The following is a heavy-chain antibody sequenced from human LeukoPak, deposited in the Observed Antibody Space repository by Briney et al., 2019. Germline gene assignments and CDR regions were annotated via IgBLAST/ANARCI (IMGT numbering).Heavy chain of an antibody. Sequence: PGGSLRPSCAASGFTFSSYAMSWVGQAPGKWLEWVSAISGSGGSTYYADCVKGRFTISRDNSKNTLYLQMNSLRAEDTAVYYCAKRPGLYGDHFYYFDYWGQGTLVTVSS. CDR1: GFTFSSYA. CDR3: AKRPGLYGDHFYYFDY. CDR2: ISGSGGST. J-gene: IGHJ4*02. D-gene: IGHD4-17*01. V-gene: IGHV3-23*01.